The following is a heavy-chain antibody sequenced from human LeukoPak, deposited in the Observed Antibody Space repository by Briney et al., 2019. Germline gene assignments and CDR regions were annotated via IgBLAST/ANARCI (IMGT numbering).Heavy chain of an antibody. CDR2: IYYSGST. V-gene: IGHV4-39*01. CDR3: AITDYGDYALYAFDI. Sequence: PSETLSLTCTVSGGSISSSSYYWGWIRQPPGKGLEWIGSIYYSGSTYYNPSHKTCVTMSLETSKNQFSLKLSSVPAAYTAVYYCAITDYGDYALYAFDIWGQGTMVTVSS. J-gene: IGHJ3*02. CDR1: GGSISSSSYY. D-gene: IGHD4-17*01.